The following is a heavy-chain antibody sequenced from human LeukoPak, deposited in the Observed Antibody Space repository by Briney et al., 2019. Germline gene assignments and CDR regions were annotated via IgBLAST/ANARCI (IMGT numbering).Heavy chain of an antibody. Sequence: SSETLSLTCTVSGDSISSDGCYWAWIRQPPGKGLEWIGSIYYSGSTYYNPSPKSRVIISIDTSNNQFSLWLSSGTATDTAVYYCARDVGVVYCSSTSCQTNWFDPWGQGTLVTVSS. D-gene: IGHD2-2*01. CDR3: ARDVGVVYCSSTSCQTNWFDP. V-gene: IGHV4-39*07. CDR1: GDSISSDGCY. J-gene: IGHJ5*02. CDR2: IYYSGST.